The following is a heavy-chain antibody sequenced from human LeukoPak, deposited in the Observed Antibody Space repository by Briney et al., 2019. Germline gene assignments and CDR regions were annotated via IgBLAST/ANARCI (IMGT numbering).Heavy chain of an antibody. CDR1: GFTFSSYG. V-gene: IGHV3-23*01. CDR2: FSGSTGST. CDR3: AKDMVRGLKPLYYFDY. J-gene: IGHJ4*02. Sequence: TGGSLRLSCAASGFTFSSYGMNWVRQAPGKGLEWVSGFSGSTGSTHYADSVKGRFTISRDNSKNTLYLQMNSLRAEDTAVYYCAKDMVRGLKPLYYFDYWGQGTLVTVSS. D-gene: IGHD3-10*01.